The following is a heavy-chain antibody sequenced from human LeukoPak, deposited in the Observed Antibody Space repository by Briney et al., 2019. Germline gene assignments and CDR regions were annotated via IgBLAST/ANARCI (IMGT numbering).Heavy chain of an antibody. J-gene: IGHJ4*02. CDR2: INPNSGDT. CDR1: GYTFTDYY. CDR3: ARGVQGHPTFAY. Sequence: ASVKVSCKASGYTFTDYYMHWVRQAPGQGLEWMGWINPNSGDTNYAQKFQGRVTMTRDTSISTAYMELSRLRSDDTAVYYCARGVQGHPTFAYGGQGTRVTV. D-gene: IGHD4/OR15-4a*01. V-gene: IGHV1-2*02.